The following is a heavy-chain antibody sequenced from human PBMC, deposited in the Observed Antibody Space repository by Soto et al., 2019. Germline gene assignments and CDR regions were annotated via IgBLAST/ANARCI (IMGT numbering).Heavy chain of an antibody. CDR2: IYSGGST. V-gene: IGHV3-66*01. D-gene: IGHD1-26*01. J-gene: IGHJ4*02. CDR3: ARSGSYSYYFDY. Sequence: EVQLVESGGGLVQPGGSLRLSCAASGFTVSSNYMSWVRQAPGKGLEWVSVIYSGGSTYYADSVKSRFTISRDNSKNTLYLQMNSLRAEDTAVYYCARSGSYSYYFDYWGQGTLVTVSS. CDR1: GFTVSSNY.